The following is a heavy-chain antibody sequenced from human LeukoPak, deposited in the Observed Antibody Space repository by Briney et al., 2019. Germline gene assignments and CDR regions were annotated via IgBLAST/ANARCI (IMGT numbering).Heavy chain of an antibody. CDR3: AKSTTVTDLGDY. CDR1: GFTFSSYA. D-gene: IGHD4-17*01. J-gene: IGHJ4*02. V-gene: IGHV3-23*01. CDR2: ISGSGGST. Sequence: GGSLRLSCAASGFTFSSYAMSWVRQAPGKGLEGVSAISGSGGSTYYADSVKGRFTISRDNSKNTLYLQMNSLRAEDTAVYYCAKSTTVTDLGDYWGQGTLVTVSS.